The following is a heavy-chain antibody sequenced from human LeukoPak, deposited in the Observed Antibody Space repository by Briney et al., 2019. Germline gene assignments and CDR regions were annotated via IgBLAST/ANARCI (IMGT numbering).Heavy chain of an antibody. V-gene: IGHV3-7*01. Sequence: GGSLRLSCAASGFTFSSYSMSWVRQAPGKGLEWVANINQDGGEKNYVDSVKGRFTISRDNAKNSLSLQMNSLRAEDTAVYHCATGRSCATCYLPDYWGQGALVTVSS. D-gene: IGHD2-2*01. CDR3: ATGRSCATCYLPDY. J-gene: IGHJ4*02. CDR1: GFTFSSYS. CDR2: INQDGGEK.